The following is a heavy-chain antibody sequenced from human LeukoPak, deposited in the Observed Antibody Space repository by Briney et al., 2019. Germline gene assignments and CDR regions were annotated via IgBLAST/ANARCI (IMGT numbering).Heavy chain of an antibody. D-gene: IGHD2-8*01. CDR1: GYIFTSYG. CDR3: VRDIQWRFDP. Sequence: GASVNVSCKASGYIFTSYGISWVRQAPGQGLEWMGWISTNKGNINYAQRLQGRVTMTTDASTSTAYMELRSHRSDDTAIYYCVRDIQWRFDPWGQGTLVTVSS. CDR2: ISTNKGNI. V-gene: IGHV1-18*01. J-gene: IGHJ5*02.